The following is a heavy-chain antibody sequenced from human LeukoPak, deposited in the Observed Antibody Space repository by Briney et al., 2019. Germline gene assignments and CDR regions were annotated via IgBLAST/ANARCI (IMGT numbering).Heavy chain of an antibody. CDR3: AELGITMIGGV. CDR1: GFTFSSYA. V-gene: IGHV3-23*01. CDR2: ISGSGGST. Sequence: QSGGSLRLSCAASGFTFSSYAMSWVRQAPGKGLEWVSAISGSGGSTYYADSVKGRFTISRDNAKNSLYLQMNSLRAEDTAVYYCAELGITMIGGVWGKGTTVTISS. D-gene: IGHD3-10*02. J-gene: IGHJ6*04.